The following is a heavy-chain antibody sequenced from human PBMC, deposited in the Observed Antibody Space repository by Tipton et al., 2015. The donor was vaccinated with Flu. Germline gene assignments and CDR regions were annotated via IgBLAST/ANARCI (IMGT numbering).Heavy chain of an antibody. CDR3: AKVLFGWVES. CDR2: INHSGST. CDR1: GGSFSGYY. J-gene: IGHJ5*01. D-gene: IGHD3-16*01. Sequence: TLSLTCAVYGGSFSGYYWSWIRQPPGKGLEWIGEINHSGSTYYSPSLKSRLAMSIDTSKKQFSLRLSSVTAADTAVYYCAKVLFGWVESWAQGTLVTVSS. V-gene: IGHV4-34*01.